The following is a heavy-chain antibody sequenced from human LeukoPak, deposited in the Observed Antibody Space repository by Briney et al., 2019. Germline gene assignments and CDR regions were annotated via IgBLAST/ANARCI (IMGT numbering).Heavy chain of an antibody. D-gene: IGHD3-10*01. CDR3: ARGPRGGSGSFYLNY. J-gene: IGHJ4*02. CDR2: IYHTGST. CDR1: GGSIITGGYS. Sequence: PSETLSLTCAVSGGSIITGGYSWNWIRQPPGRGLEWMGYIYHTGSTYYNPSLKSRVTISVDRSRDQFSLTLSSVTAADTALYYCARGPRGGSGSFYLNYWGQGSLVTVSS. V-gene: IGHV4-30-2*01.